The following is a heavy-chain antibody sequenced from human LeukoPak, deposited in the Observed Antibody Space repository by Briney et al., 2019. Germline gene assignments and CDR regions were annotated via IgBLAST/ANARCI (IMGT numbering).Heavy chain of an antibody. CDR3: ARGYWDYYGIYYYYYYMDV. D-gene: IGHD3-10*01. Sequence: PSETLSLTCTVSGGSISSYYWSWIRQPPGKGLEWIGDINHSGSTNYNPSLKSRVIISVDTSKNQFSLKVISVTAADTAVYYCARGYWDYYGIYYYYYYMDVWGKGTTVTVSS. J-gene: IGHJ6*03. CDR2: INHSGST. V-gene: IGHV4-34*01. CDR1: GGSISSYY.